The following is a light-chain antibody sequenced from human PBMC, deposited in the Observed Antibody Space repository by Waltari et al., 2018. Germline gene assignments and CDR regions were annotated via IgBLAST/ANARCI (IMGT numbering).Light chain of an antibody. J-gene: IGKJ1*01. CDR3: QKYGTLPAT. CDR1: QSISRY. V-gene: IGKV3-20*01. CDR2: DAA. Sequence: TLSCRASQSISRYLAWYHQKPSQAPRLLIYDAASRATGIPDRFSGSGSGTDFSLTISRLEPEDSAVYYCQKYGTLPATFGQGTKVEIK.